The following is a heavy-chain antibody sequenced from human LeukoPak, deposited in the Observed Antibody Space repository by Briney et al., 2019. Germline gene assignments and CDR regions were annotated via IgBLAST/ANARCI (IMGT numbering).Heavy chain of an antibody. D-gene: IGHD1-1*01. V-gene: IGHV4-59*01. CDR1: GGSISSYY. J-gene: IGHJ4*02. Sequence: SETLSLTCTVSGGSISSYYWSWIRQPPGKGLEWIGYIYYSGSTNYNPSLKSRVTISVDTSKNQFSLKLSSVTAADTAVYYCTRGRQRIDYWGQGTLVTVSS. CDR2: IYYSGST. CDR3: TRGRQRIDY.